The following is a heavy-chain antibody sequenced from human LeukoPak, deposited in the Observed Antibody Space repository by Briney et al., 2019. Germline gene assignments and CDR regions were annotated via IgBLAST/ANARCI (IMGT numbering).Heavy chain of an antibody. V-gene: IGHV3-21*04. Sequence: GGSLRLSCAGPGFTFSSYSMNWVRQAPGKGLEWVSSISSSSSYIYYADSVKGRFTISRDNSKNTLYLQMNSLRAEDTAVYYCAKGLKYYYDSSPSPGMYWGQGTLVTVSS. CDR2: ISSSSSYI. D-gene: IGHD3-22*01. CDR3: AKGLKYYYDSSPSPGMY. J-gene: IGHJ4*02. CDR1: GFTFSSYS.